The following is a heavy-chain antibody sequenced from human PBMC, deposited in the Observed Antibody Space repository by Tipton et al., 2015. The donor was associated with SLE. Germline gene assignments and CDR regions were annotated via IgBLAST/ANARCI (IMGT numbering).Heavy chain of an antibody. Sequence: TLSLTCTVSGGSISSSSYYWGWIRQPPGKGLEWIGSIYYSGSTYYNPSLKSRVTISVDTSKNQFSLKLSSVTAADTAVYYCASYGGSSWGDAFGIWGQGTMVTVSS. CDR1: GGSISSSSYY. D-gene: IGHD6-13*01. V-gene: IGHV4-39*07. CDR2: IYYSGST. J-gene: IGHJ3*02. CDR3: ASYGGSSWGDAFGI.